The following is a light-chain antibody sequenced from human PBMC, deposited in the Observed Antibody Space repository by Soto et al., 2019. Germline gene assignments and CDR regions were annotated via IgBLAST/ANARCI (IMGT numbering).Light chain of an antibody. CDR3: HQLGGSTPNT. Sequence: EIVLTQSPGTLSLSPGERAILSCRASQSVSSSYLAWYQQKPGQTPRLLIHGPSSRATGIPDRFSGSGSGTDFTLTISRLEPEDCAVYYCHQLGGSTPNTIGQGTKLYIK. V-gene: IGKV3-20*01. J-gene: IGKJ2*01. CDR1: QSVSSSY. CDR2: GPS.